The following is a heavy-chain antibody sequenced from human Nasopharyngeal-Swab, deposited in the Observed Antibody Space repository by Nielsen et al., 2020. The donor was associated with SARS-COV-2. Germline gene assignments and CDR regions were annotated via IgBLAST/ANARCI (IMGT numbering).Heavy chain of an antibody. Sequence: GESLKISCAASGFTSSSYWMHWVRQAPGKGLVWVSRINSDGSSTTYADSVKGRFTISRDNTKNTLYLQMNSLRAEDTAVYYCARGGSSAYTWFDPWGQGTPVTVSS. D-gene: IGHD6-6*01. CDR1: GFTSSSYW. J-gene: IGHJ5*02. CDR2: INSDGSST. V-gene: IGHV3-74*01. CDR3: ARGGSSAYTWFDP.